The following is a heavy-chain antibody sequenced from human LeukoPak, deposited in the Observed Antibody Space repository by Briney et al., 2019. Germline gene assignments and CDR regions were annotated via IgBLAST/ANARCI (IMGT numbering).Heavy chain of an antibody. V-gene: IGHV1-69*06. D-gene: IGHD4-17*01. CDR3: AREGADYVLSH. CDR2: IIPIFGTA. J-gene: IGHJ4*02. CDR1: GGTSSSYA. Sequence: SVKVSCKASGGTSSSYAISWVRQAPGQGLEWMGGIIPIFGTANYAQKFQGRVTITADKSTSTAYMELSSLRSEDTAVYYCAREGADYVLSHWGQGTLVTVSS.